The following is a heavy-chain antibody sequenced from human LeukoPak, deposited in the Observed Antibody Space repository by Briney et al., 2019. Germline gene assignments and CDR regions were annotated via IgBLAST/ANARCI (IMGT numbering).Heavy chain of an antibody. V-gene: IGHV3-23*01. CDR1: GCTFTTYA. CDR2: IIGSGGST. J-gene: IGHJ3*02. Sequence: PGGSLRLSCAASGCTFTTYAMTWVRQAPGKGLEWVSAIIGSGGSTYYGDSVKGRFTISRDNSKNALYLQMSSLRADDTAVYYCARNYDSSGYYKGSDAFDMWGQGTKVTVSS. D-gene: IGHD3-22*01. CDR3: ARNYDSSGYYKGSDAFDM.